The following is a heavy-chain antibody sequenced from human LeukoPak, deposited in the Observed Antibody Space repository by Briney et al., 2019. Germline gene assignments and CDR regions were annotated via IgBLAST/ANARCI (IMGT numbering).Heavy chain of an antibody. V-gene: IGHV1-69*13. J-gene: IGHJ5*02. D-gene: IGHD2-2*01. Sequence: SVRVSCKASGGTFSSYAISWVGQAPGQGVEWMGGIIPIFGTANYAQKCQGRVTITADESTSTAYMELSSLRSEDTAVYYCAISDPHCSSTSCYAENWFDPWGQGTLVTVSS. CDR3: AISDPHCSSTSCYAENWFDP. CDR1: GGTFSSYA. CDR2: IIPIFGTA.